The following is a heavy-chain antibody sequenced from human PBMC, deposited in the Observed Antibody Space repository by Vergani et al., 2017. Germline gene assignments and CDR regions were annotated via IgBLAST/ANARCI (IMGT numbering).Heavy chain of an antibody. CDR1: GYIFTTYW. J-gene: IGHJ4*02. Sequence: EVQLVQSEAEVRKPGESLKISCKGSGYIFTTYWIAWVRQMPGRGLEWMGIIYPDDSDTRYSPSFQGQVTISVDKSISAAYLQWSSLKASDIAIYYCTRAYTGYDPFDYWGQGTLVTVSS. CDR3: TRAYTGYDPFDY. D-gene: IGHD5-12*01. V-gene: IGHV5-51*01. CDR2: IYPDDSDT.